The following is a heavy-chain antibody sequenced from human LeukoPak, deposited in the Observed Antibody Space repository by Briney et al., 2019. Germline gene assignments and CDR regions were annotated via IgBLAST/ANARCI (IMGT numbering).Heavy chain of an antibody. CDR2: TNHSGST. CDR1: GGSFSGYN. Sequence: SETLSLTCAVYGGSFSGYNWSWIRQPPGKGLDWIGGTNHSGSTNYHPSLNSRVTKLVATSKNQFSLKLRSVTAADTAVYFCAWTRSSWYRGGFDYWGQGTLVTVSS. J-gene: IGHJ4*02. D-gene: IGHD6-13*01. CDR3: AWTRSSWYRGGFDY. V-gene: IGHV4-34*01.